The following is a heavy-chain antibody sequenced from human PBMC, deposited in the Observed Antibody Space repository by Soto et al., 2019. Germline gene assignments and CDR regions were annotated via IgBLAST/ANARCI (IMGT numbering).Heavy chain of an antibody. CDR1: GFNFSDAW. J-gene: IGHJ4*02. V-gene: IGHV3-15*07. CDR2: VKTKTDGGTT. CDR3: TTLGPS. Sequence: EVQLVESGGGLVKPGGSLRLSCAASGFNFSDAWMNWVRQAPGKGLEWVGHVKTKTDGGTTEYAASVKGRFIVSRDDSRNTLYLQIYSLKSEDTAMYYCTTLGPSWGQGNLVVVSS.